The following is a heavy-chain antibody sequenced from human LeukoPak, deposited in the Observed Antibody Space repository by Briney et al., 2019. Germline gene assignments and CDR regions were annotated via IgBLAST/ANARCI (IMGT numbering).Heavy chain of an antibody. CDR3: ARRLEPPDY. J-gene: IGHJ4*02. CDR1: GFTFSSYW. D-gene: IGHD1-1*01. V-gene: IGHV3-74*01. CDR2: IRTDGTIT. Sequence: GGSLRLSCAASGFTFSSYWMHWVRQAPGKGLVWVSRIRTDGTITTYADSVKGRFSISRDNAKNTLYLQMNSLRAEDTAVYYCARRLEPPDYWGQGTLVTVSS.